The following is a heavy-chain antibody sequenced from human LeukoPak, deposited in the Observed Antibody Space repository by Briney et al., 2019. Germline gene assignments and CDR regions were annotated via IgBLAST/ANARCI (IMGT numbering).Heavy chain of an antibody. J-gene: IGHJ4*02. V-gene: IGHV3-7*01. CDR2: IKQDGSDK. D-gene: IGHD6-13*01. Sequence: GGSLRLSCEVSGFTFSSYWMNWVRQAPGRGLEWVANIKQDGSDKYYVDSVKGRFTISRDNAKNSLYLQMNSLRAEDTAVYYCAIIPRAAAGPSARSPFHYWGQGTLVTVSS. CDR3: AIIPRAAAGPSARSPFHY. CDR1: GFTFSSYW.